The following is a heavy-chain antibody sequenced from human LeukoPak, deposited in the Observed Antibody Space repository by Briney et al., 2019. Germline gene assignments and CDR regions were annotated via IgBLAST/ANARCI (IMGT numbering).Heavy chain of an antibody. J-gene: IGHJ4*02. CDR1: GYTFTDYY. CDR2: ISGYNGKT. V-gene: IGHV1-18*04. CDR3: ARDPGSGYEEHFDY. D-gene: IGHD5-12*01. Sequence: ASVKVSCKASGYTFTDYYMHWVRQAPGQGLEWMGWISGYNGKTKYAQKLQDRVTMTTDTSTTTAYMELRSLRSDDTAVYYCARDPGSGYEEHFDYWGQGTLVTVSS.